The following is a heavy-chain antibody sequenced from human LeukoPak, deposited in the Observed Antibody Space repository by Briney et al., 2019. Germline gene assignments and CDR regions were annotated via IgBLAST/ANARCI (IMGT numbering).Heavy chain of an antibody. CDR2: LYYNGNT. Sequence: SETLSLTCVVSGGSISSGTHYWSWIRQPPGKGLEWIGCLYYNGNTNYNPSLKSRVTISVDTPKNQFSLKLSSVTAADTAVYYCARGPHTGVNYYDSSGYYYWGQGTLVTVSS. D-gene: IGHD3-22*01. J-gene: IGHJ4*02. CDR1: GGSISSGTHY. CDR3: ARGPHTGVNYYDSSGYYY. V-gene: IGHV4-61*01.